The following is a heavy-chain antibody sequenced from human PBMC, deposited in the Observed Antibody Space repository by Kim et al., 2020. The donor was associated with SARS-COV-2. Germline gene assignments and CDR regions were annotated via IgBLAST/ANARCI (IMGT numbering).Heavy chain of an antibody. CDR3: ASVTYYDAFDI. J-gene: IGHJ3*02. Sequence: PTYAQGFTGRFVFSLDTSVSTAYLQISSLKAEDTAVYYCASVTYYDAFDIWGQGTMVTVSS. V-gene: IGHV7-4-1*02. D-gene: IGHD1-26*01. CDR2: P.